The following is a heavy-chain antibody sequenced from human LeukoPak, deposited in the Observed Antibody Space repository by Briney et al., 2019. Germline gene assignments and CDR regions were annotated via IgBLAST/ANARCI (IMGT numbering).Heavy chain of an antibody. Sequence: ASVKVSCKASGYTFTGYYMHWVRQAPGQGLEWMGWINPNSGGINYAQKFQGRVTMTRDTSISTAYMELSRLRSDDTAVYYCARIAVAGYFDYWGQGTLVTVSS. J-gene: IGHJ4*02. CDR1: GYTFTGYY. D-gene: IGHD6-19*01. V-gene: IGHV1-2*02. CDR2: INPNSGGI. CDR3: ARIAVAGYFDY.